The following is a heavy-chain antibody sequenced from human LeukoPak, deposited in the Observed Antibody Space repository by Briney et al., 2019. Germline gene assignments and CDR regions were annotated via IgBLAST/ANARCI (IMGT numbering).Heavy chain of an antibody. V-gene: IGHV3-33*01. CDR2: IWYDGFNK. D-gene: IGHD7-27*01. J-gene: IGHJ4*02. CDR3: ARDLGNWGWNDF. Sequence: PGGSLRLSCAASGLTFSSYVMHWVRQAPGKGLEWVAVIWYDGFNKYYADSVKGRFTISRDNSKNTLYLQMNSLRAEDTAVYYCARDLGNWGWNDFWGTGTLVTVST. CDR1: GLTFSSYV.